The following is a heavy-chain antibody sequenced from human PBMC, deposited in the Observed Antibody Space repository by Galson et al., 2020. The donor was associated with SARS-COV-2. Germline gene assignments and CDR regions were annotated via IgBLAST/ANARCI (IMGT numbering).Heavy chain of an antibody. V-gene: IGHV3-73*01. Sequence: GESLKISCAAAGFTFSGATIHWVRQASGKGLEWVGRVKGKADTFATAYAASVKGRFTISRDDSTNTAYLQLNSLKAEDTAVYYCGRQLPMVRGILDFSYGMDVWGQGTTVTVSS. CDR1: GFTFSGAT. CDR3: GRQLPMVRGILDFSYGMDV. D-gene: IGHD3-10*01. J-gene: IGHJ6*02. CDR2: VKGKADTFAT.